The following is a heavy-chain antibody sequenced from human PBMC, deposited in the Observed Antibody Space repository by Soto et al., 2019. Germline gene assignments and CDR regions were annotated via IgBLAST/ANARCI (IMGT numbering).Heavy chain of an antibody. CDR3: AKEGGQLAYYYYGMDV. J-gene: IGHJ6*02. CDR2: ISYDGSNK. CDR1: GFTFSSYG. D-gene: IGHD2-2*01. V-gene: IGHV3-30*18. Sequence: QVQLVESGGGVVQPGRSLRLSCAASGFTFSSYGMHWVRQAPGKGLEWVAVISYDGSNKYYADSVKGRFTISRDNSKNTLYLQMNSLRAEDTAVYYCAKEGGQLAYYYYGMDVWGQGTTVTVSS.